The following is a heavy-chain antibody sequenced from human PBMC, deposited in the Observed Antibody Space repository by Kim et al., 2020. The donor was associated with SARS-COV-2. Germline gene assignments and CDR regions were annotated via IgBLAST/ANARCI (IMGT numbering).Heavy chain of an antibody. V-gene: IGHV3-30*04. D-gene: IGHD2-15*01. CDR2: ISYDGSNK. J-gene: IGHJ3*02. Sequence: GGSLRLSCAASGFTFSSYAMHWVRQAPGKGLEWVAVISYDGSNKYYADSVKGRFTISRDNSKNTLYLQMNSLRAEDTAVYYCARLGVGPRSTAFDIWGQGTMVTVSS. CDR3: ARLGVGPRSTAFDI. CDR1: GFTFSSYA.